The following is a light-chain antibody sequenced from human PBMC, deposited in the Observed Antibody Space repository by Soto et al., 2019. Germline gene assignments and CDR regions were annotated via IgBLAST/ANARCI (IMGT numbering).Light chain of an antibody. CDR2: TNN. V-gene: IGLV1-44*01. J-gene: IGLJ1*01. CDR1: TSNIGSHT. CDR3: TTWDDSLNGV. Sequence: QAVVTQPPSVSGTPGQRVTISCSGSTSNIGSHTVNWYQHLPGTAPKLLINTNNQRPSGVPDRFSGYKSDTSASLVISGLQSEDEADYYCTTWDDSLNGVFGTGTKLTVL.